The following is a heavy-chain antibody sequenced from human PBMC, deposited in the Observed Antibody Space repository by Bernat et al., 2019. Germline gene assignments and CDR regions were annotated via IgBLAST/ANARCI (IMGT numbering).Heavy chain of an antibody. CDR1: GFTFNFYG. CDR2: IWHDGSKK. J-gene: IGHJ4*02. CDR3: ARAIGQNGYDYLDY. Sequence: QVQLVESGGGVVQPGRSPRLSCAASGFTFNFYGMHWVRQAPGRGLEWVAVIWHDGSKKYYVDSVKGRFTISRDNSENTVYLQMNSLRAEDTAVYYCARAIGQNGYDYLDYWGQGTLVTVSS. D-gene: IGHD5-12*01. V-gene: IGHV3-33*01.